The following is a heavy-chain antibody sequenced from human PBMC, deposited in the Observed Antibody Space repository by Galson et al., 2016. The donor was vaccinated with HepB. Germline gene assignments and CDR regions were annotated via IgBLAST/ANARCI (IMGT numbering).Heavy chain of an antibody. CDR3: TRDSPLRFLEWLQSYNYYYMDV. Sequence: SLRLSCAASGFRFSEHYMDWVRQAPGKGLEWVGRTRNKVNSYTTEYAASVKDRFIISRDDSKNIAYLQMNSLKTEDTAVYYCTRDSPLRFLEWLQSYNYYYMDVWGKGTTVTVSS. CDR2: TRNKVNSYTT. J-gene: IGHJ6*03. V-gene: IGHV3-72*01. CDR1: GFRFSEHY. D-gene: IGHD3-3*01.